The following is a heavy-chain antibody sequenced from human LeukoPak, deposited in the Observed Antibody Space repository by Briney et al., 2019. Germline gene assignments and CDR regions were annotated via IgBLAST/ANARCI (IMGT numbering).Heavy chain of an antibody. J-gene: IGHJ6*04. CDR1: GFTFSSYW. CDR3: GRGGIVEQLVLAR. V-gene: IGHV3-74*01. D-gene: IGHD6-13*01. CDR2: ISSDGSST. Sequence: PGGSLRLSCAASGFTFSSYWMHWVRQAPGKGLVWVSRISSDGSSTTYADSVKGRFTISRDNAKNTLYLQMNSLRAEDTAVYYCGRGGIVEQLVLARWGKGTTVTVSS.